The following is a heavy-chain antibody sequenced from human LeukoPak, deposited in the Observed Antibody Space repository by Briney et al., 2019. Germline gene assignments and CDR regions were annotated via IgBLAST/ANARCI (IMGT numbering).Heavy chain of an antibody. D-gene: IGHD2-2*02. J-gene: IGHJ6*02. Sequence: ASVKVSCKASGYTFTSYDINWVRQATGQGLEWMGWMNPNSGNTGYAQKFQGRVTMTRNTSISTAYMELSSLRSEDTAVYYCARGRVNQLLYHYYYYGMDVWGQGTTVTVSS. V-gene: IGHV1-8*01. CDR2: MNPNSGNT. CDR1: GYTFTSYD. CDR3: ARGRVNQLLYHYYYYGMDV.